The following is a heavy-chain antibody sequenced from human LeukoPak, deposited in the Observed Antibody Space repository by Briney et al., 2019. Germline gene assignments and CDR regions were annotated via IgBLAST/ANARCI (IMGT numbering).Heavy chain of an antibody. D-gene: IGHD2-21*02. V-gene: IGHV1-69*04. CDR1: GGTFSSYA. CDR2: IIPILGIA. CDR3: ARDRRERYCGGDCYSGIDP. J-gene: IGHJ5*02. Sequence: ASVKVSCKASGGTFSSYAISWVRQAPGQGLEWMGRIIPILGIANYAPKFQGRVTITADKSTSTAYMELSSLRSEDTAVYYCARDRRERYCGGDCYSGIDPWGQGTLVTVSS.